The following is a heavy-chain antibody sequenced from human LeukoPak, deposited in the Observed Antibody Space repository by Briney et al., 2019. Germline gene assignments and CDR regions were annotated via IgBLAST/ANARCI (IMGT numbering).Heavy chain of an antibody. D-gene: IGHD1-1*01. CDR1: GSSITAFY. CDR3: ARDHGTTGTTAYDWFDP. Sequence: SETLSLTCNVSGSSITAFYWSWIRQSPGKGLEWIGSFQYGGNPKYNPSLKSRVAMSVDTSKNQFSLKLSSVTAADTAVYYCARDHGTTGTTAYDWFDPWGQGTLVTVSS. CDR2: FQYGGNP. V-gene: IGHV4-59*12. J-gene: IGHJ5*02.